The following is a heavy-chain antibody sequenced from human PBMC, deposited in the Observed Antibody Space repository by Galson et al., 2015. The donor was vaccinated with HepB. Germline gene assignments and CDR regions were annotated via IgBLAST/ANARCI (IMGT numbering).Heavy chain of an antibody. Sequence: ETLSLTCTVSGGSISSSSYYWGWIRQPPGKGLEWIGSIYYSGSTYYNPSLKSRVTISVDTSKNQFSLKLSSVTAADTAVYYCARGALADYYDSSGYYPPPGLDAFDIWGQGTMVTVSS. D-gene: IGHD3-22*01. J-gene: IGHJ3*02. CDR2: IYYSGST. V-gene: IGHV4-39*01. CDR1: GGSISSSSYY. CDR3: ARGALADYYDSSGYYPPPGLDAFDI.